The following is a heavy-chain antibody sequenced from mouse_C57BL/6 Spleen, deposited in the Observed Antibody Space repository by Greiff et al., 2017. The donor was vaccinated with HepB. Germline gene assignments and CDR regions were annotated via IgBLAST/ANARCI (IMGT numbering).Heavy chain of an antibody. J-gene: IGHJ1*03. V-gene: IGHV1-18*01. Sequence: VQLKESGPELVKPGASVKIPCKASGYTFTDYNMDWVKQSHGKSLEWIGDINPNNGGTIYNQKFKGKATLTVDKSSSTAYMELRSLTSEDTAVYYCARDRYYYGSSYWYFDVWGTGTTVTVSS. CDR3: ARDRYYYGSSYWYFDV. CDR2: INPNNGGT. D-gene: IGHD1-1*01. CDR1: GYTFTDYN.